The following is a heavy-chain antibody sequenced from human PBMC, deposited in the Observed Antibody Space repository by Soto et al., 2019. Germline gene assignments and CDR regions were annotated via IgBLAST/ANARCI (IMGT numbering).Heavy chain of an antibody. Sequence: EVQLVESGGGLVKPGGSLRLSCAASGFTFSSYSMNWVRQAPGKGLEWVSSSSSSSSYIYYADSVKGRFTISRDNAKNSLYLQMNSLRAEDTAVYYCARSGITGTYVDWGQGTLVTVSS. CDR2: SSSSSSYI. CDR3: ARSGITGTYVD. V-gene: IGHV3-21*01. CDR1: GFTFSSYS. J-gene: IGHJ4*02. D-gene: IGHD1-7*01.